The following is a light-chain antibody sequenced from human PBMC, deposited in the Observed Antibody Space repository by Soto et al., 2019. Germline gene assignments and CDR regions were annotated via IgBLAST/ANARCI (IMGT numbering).Light chain of an antibody. CDR3: SSYSASITRV. CDR2: EVS. J-gene: IGLJ3*02. Sequence: QSALTQPASVSGSPGQSITISCTGTSSDVGGYNSVSWYQQHPGKAPKLMIYEVSNRPSGVSNRFSGSKSGNTASLTISGLQAEDEADYYCSSYSASITRVFGGGTKLTVL. V-gene: IGLV2-14*01. CDR1: SSDVGGYNS.